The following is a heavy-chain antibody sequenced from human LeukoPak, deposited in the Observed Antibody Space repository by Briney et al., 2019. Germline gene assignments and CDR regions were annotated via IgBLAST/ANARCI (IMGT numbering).Heavy chain of an antibody. V-gene: IGHV3-7*01. CDR2: IKEDGSEE. CDR1: GFTFSSYW. Sequence: QSGGSLRLSCAASGFTFSSYWMSWVRQAPGKGLECVANIKEDGSEEYYVGSVKGRFSISRDNAKNSLYLQMNSLRAEDTAVYYCARDWLAGNPYHAFDLWGKGTMVTVSS. D-gene: IGHD3-22*01. J-gene: IGHJ3*01. CDR3: ARDWLAGNPYHAFDL.